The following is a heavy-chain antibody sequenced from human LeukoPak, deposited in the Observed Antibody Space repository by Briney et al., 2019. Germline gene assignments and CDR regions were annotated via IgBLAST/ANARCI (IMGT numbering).Heavy chain of an antibody. J-gene: IGHJ4*02. D-gene: IGHD2-8*01. CDR2: IYYSGST. Sequence: SETLSLTCTVSGGSISSGGYYWSWIRQHPGKGLERIGYIYYSGSTYYNPSLKSRVTISVDTSKNQFSLKLSSVTAADTAVYYCARASDYCTNGVCSPFFDYWGQGTLVTVSS. CDR1: GGSISSGGYY. CDR3: ARASDYCTNGVCSPFFDY. V-gene: IGHV4-31*03.